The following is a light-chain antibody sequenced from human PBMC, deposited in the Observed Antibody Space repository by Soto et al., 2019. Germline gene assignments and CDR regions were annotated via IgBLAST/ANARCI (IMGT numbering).Light chain of an antibody. CDR3: SSYTSSSTPVV. CDR2: DVS. V-gene: IGLV2-14*01. CDR1: SSDVGGYNY. Sequence: QSVLTQPASVSGSPGQSITISCTGTSSDVGGYNYVSWYQQHPGKAPKLMIYDVSNRPSGVSNRFSGSKSGNTASLTISGLQAEDEDDYYCSSYTSSSTPVVFGGGTQLTVL. J-gene: IGLJ2*01.